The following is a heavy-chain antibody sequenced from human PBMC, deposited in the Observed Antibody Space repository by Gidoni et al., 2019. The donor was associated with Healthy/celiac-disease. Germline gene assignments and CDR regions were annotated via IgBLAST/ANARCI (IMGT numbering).Heavy chain of an antibody. J-gene: IGHJ3*02. CDR1: GFAFRSYA. CDR3: ARDGAVAGTNAFDI. V-gene: IGHV3-30*01. Sequence: QVQLVVSGGGLVQPGWSLRLSCAASGFAFRSYAMHWVRQAPGKGLEWVAVISYDGSNKYYADSVKGRFTISRDNSKNTLYLQMNSLRAEDTAVYYCARDGAVAGTNAFDIWGQGTMVTVSS. CDR2: ISYDGSNK. D-gene: IGHD6-19*01.